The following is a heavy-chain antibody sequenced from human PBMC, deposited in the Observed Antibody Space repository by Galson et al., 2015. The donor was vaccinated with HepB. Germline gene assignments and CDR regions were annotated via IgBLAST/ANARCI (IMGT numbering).Heavy chain of an antibody. V-gene: IGHV3-23*01. CDR3: GKAYVQETVLVPAAIGN. D-gene: IGHD2-2*01. J-gene: IGHJ4*02. CDR1: GFTFSSYG. CDR2: ISGTGGSA. Sequence: SLRLSCAASGFTFSSYGMNWVRQAPGRELEWVSAISGTGGSAFYADSVKGRFSISRDNSRNTLYLQMSSLRAEDTAVYYCGKAYVQETVLVPAAIGNWGQGTLVTVSS.